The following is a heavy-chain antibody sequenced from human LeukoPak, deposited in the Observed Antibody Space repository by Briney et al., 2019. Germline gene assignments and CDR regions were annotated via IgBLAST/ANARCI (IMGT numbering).Heavy chain of an antibody. V-gene: IGHV4-39*01. CDR1: GGSLSSSSYY. J-gene: IGHJ4*02. Sequence: PSETLSLTCTVSGGSLSSSSYYWGWIRQPPGRGLEWIGSIYYSGSTYYNPSLKSRVTISVDTSKNQFSLKLSSVTAADTAVYYCARDSYGSVGYWGQGTLVTVSS. CDR2: IYYSGST. D-gene: IGHD5-18*01. CDR3: ARDSYGSVGY.